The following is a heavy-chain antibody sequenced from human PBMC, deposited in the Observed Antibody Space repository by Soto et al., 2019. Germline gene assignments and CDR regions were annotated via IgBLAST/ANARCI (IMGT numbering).Heavy chain of an antibody. CDR2: ISYDGSNK. V-gene: IGHV3-30*18. CDR1: GFTFSSYG. D-gene: IGHD3-22*01. Sequence: GGSLRLSCAASGFTFSSYGMHWVRQAPGKGLEWVAVISYDGSNKYYADSVKGRFTISRDNSKNTLYLQMNSLRAEDTAVYYCAKGADYYDSSGFLDYWGQGTLVTVSS. CDR3: AKGADYYDSSGFLDY. J-gene: IGHJ4*02.